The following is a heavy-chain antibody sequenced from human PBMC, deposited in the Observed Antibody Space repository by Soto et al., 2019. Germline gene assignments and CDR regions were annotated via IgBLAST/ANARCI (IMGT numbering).Heavy chain of an antibody. Sequence: EVQLLESGGGLVQPGGSLRLSCAASGFTFSSYAMSWVRQAPGKGLEWVSAISGSGGSTYYADSVKGRFTIARDNSKHTLYLQMNSLRAEDTAVYYCAKDPKVGRTGYWFDPWGKGTLVTVSS. J-gene: IGHJ5*02. D-gene: IGHD1-26*01. CDR1: GFTFSSYA. V-gene: IGHV3-23*01. CDR2: ISGSGGST. CDR3: AKDPKVGRTGYWFDP.